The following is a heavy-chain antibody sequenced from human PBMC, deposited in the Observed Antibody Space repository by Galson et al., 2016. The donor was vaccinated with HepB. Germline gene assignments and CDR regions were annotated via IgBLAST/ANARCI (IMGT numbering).Heavy chain of an antibody. V-gene: IGHV3-NL1*01. CDR1: GFTFSRYG. D-gene: IGHD3-22*01. J-gene: IGHJ4*02. Sequence: SLRLSCAASGFTFSRYGMHWVRQAPGKGLEWVSTISTLETHYRDSVEGRFTISRDTSENTLHLQMSRLRADDTAIYYCAKVSDRANNGYSGAFDSWGQGTLVTVSS. CDR2: ISTLET. CDR3: AKVSDRANNGYSGAFDS.